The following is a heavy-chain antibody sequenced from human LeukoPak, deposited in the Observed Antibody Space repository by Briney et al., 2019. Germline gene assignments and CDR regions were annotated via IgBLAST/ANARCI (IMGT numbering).Heavy chain of an antibody. CDR1: GFTFSSYA. V-gene: IGHV3-33*08. Sequence: GGSLRLSCAASGFTFSSYAMHWVRQAPGKGLEWVAVIWYDGSNKYYADSVKGRFTISRDNSKNTLYLQMNSLRAEDTAVYYCAREAAAGTWFDPWGQGTLVTVSS. D-gene: IGHD6-13*01. CDR3: AREAAAGTWFDP. J-gene: IGHJ5*02. CDR2: IWYDGSNK.